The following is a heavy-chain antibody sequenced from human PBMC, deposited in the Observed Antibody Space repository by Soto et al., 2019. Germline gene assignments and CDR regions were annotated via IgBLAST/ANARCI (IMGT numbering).Heavy chain of an antibody. J-gene: IGHJ4*02. V-gene: IGHV4-59*01. CDR3: ARGKDYYDNFDY. D-gene: IGHD3-22*01. Sequence: PSETLSLTCTVSGGPISSYYWSWIRQPPGKGLEWIGYIYYSGSTNYNPSLKSRVTISVDTSKNQFSLKLSSVTAADTAVYYCARGKDYYDNFDYWGQGTLVTVSS. CDR2: IYYSGST. CDR1: GGPISSYY.